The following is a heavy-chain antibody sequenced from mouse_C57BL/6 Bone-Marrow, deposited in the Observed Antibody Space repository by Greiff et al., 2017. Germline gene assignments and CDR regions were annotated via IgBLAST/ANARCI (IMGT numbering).Heavy chain of an antibody. Sequence: EVKVVESGGGLVKPGGSLKLSCAASGFTFSSYAMSWVRQTPEKRLEWVATISDGGSYTYYPDNVKGRFTISRDNAKNNLYLQMSHLKSEDTAMYYCARETTVVATPFAYWGQGTLVTVSA. CDR3: ARETTVVATPFAY. CDR2: ISDGGSYT. D-gene: IGHD1-1*01. CDR1: GFTFSSYA. V-gene: IGHV5-4*01. J-gene: IGHJ3*01.